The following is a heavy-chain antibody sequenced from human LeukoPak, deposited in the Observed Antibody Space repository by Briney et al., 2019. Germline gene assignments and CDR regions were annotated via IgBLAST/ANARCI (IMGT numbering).Heavy chain of an antibody. V-gene: IGHV3-23*01. CDR2: ITGNGDNT. CDR3: AKRHDVSGPTGYFDY. J-gene: IGHJ4*02. D-gene: IGHD3-22*01. Sequence: GGSLRLSCAASGFTFSSYAMIWVRQAPGKGLEWVSVITGNGDNTYYADSVKGRFTISRDNSKNTLYLQMNSLRAEDTAVYYCAKRHDVSGPTGYFDYWGQGTLVTVSS. CDR1: GFTFSSYA.